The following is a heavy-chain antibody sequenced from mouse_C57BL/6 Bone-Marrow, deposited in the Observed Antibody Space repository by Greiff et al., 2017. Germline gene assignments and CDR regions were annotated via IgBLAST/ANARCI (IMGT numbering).Heavy chain of an antibody. CDR2: IYPRSGNT. J-gene: IGHJ4*01. Sequence: VQLVESGAELARPGASVKLSCKASGYTFTSYGISWVKQRTGQGLEWIGEIYPRSGNTYYNEKFKGKATLTADKSSSTAYMELRSLTSEDSAVYFCEIRQGYYYAMDYWGQGTSVTVSS. D-gene: IGHD2-12*01. CDR1: GYTFTSYG. V-gene: IGHV1-81*01. CDR3: EIRQGYYYAMDY.